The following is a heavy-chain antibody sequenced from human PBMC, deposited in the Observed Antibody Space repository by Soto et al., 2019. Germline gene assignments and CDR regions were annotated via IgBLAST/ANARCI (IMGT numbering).Heavy chain of an antibody. J-gene: IGHJ4*02. D-gene: IGHD5-18*01. CDR3: ARDHVDTTMAKLNY. V-gene: IGHV1-18*01. Sequence: QVQLVQSGAAVKKPGASVKVSCKASGYTFTTYGISWVRQAPGQGLEWMGWISGYNGNTNYAQKLQGRVTMTTDTSTSTAYMELRSLRSDDTAVYYCARDHVDTTMAKLNYWGQGTLVTVSS. CDR1: GYTFTTYG. CDR2: ISGYNGNT.